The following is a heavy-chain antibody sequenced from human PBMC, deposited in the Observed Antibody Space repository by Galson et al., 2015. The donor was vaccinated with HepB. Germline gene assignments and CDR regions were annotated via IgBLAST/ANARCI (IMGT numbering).Heavy chain of an antibody. V-gene: IGHV4-59*01. D-gene: IGHD4-17*01. J-gene: IGHJ3*01. CDR1: GASISSFY. CDR3: ATMTSVTSWVAFDL. Sequence: SETLSLTCTVSGASISSFYWSWIRHRPGKGLEWIGYIFKNGGTDYNPPLKSRVTISVDTSENQVSLILTSVTAADAAMYYCATMTSVTSWVAFDLWGQGTGVAVSS. CDR2: IFKNGGT.